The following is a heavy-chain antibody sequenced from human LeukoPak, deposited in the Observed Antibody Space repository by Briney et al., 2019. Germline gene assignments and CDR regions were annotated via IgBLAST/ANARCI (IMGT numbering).Heavy chain of an antibody. CDR3: ARDSLDSSSKINYFDY. CDR2: ISAYNGNT. J-gene: IGHJ4*02. D-gene: IGHD6-13*01. V-gene: IGHV1-18*01. Sequence: ASVKVSCKASGYTFTSYGISWVRQAPGQGLEWMGWISAYNGNTSYAQKLQGRVTMTTDTSTSTAYMELRSLRSDDTAVYYCARDSLDSSSKINYFDYWGQGTLVTVSS. CDR1: GYTFTSYG.